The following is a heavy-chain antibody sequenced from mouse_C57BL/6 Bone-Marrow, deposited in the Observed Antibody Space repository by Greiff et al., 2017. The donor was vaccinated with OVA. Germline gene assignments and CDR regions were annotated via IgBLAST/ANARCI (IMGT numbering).Heavy chain of an antibody. J-gene: IGHJ2*01. Sequence: VQLQQSGAELVMPGASVKLSCKASGYTFTSYWMHWVKQRPGQGLEWIGEIDPSDSYTNYNQKFKGKSTLTVDKSSSTAYMQLSSLTSEDSAVYYCARQTAQATGYYFDYWGQGTTLTVSS. D-gene: IGHD3-2*02. CDR3: ARQTAQATGYYFDY. V-gene: IGHV1-69*01. CDR1: GYTFTSYW. CDR2: IDPSDSYT.